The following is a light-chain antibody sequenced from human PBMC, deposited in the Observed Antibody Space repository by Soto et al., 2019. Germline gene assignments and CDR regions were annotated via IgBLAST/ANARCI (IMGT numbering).Light chain of an antibody. CDR3: QQYNSYSPYT. CDR2: KAS. V-gene: IGKV1-5*03. Sequence: DIQMTQSPSTLSASVGGRVTITCRASQSISSWLAWYQQKPGKAPKLLIYKASSLESGVPSRFSGSGSGTEFTLTISRLQPDDFATYYCQQYNSYSPYTFGQGTKLEIK. J-gene: IGKJ2*01. CDR1: QSISSW.